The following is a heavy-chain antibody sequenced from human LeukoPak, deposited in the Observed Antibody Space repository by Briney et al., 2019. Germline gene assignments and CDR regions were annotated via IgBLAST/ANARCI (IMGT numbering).Heavy chain of an antibody. Sequence: SETLSLTCAVYGGSFSGYYWSWIRQPPGKGLEWIGEINHSGSTNYNPSLKSRVTISVDTSKNQFSLKLSSVTAADTAVYYCATRARGSGYGVLFDPWGQGTLVTVSS. CDR2: INHSGST. CDR1: GGSFSGYY. CDR3: ATRARGSGYGVLFDP. J-gene: IGHJ5*02. V-gene: IGHV4-34*01. D-gene: IGHD5-12*01.